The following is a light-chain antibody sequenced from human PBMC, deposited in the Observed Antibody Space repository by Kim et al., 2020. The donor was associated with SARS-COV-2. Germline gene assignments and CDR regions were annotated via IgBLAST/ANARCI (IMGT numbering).Light chain of an antibody. Sequence: EIVMTQSPPTLSVSPGDRATLSCRASQDITNSLAWYQQKPGQAPRLLIYGATTRATGVPVRFSGRQSGTEFTLTISSLQSEDFAVYYCQQYRTWPLFGPGTKLVI. CDR3: QQYRTWPL. V-gene: IGKV3-15*01. CDR2: GAT. J-gene: IGKJ2*01. CDR1: QDITNS.